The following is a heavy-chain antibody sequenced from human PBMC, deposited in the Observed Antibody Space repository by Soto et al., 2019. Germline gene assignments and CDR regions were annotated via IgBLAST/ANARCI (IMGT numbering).Heavy chain of an antibody. CDR3: AHRVLRTVFGLVTTTAIYFDF. CDR2: IYWDDDK. CDR1: GFSLTTSGVG. Sequence: QITLNESGPTPVKPRQTLTLTCTFSGFSLTTSGVGVGWIRQSPGKAPEWLALIYWDDDKRYSPSLKSRLTITKDTSKNQVVLPMADLDPAATATYYCAHRVLRTVFGLVTTTAIYFDFWGQGTPVAVSS. J-gene: IGHJ4*02. V-gene: IGHV2-5*02. D-gene: IGHD3-3*01.